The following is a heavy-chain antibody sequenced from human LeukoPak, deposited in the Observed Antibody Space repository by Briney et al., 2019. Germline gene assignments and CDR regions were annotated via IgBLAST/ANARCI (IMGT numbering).Heavy chain of an antibody. Sequence: GGSLRLSCAASGFTVSSNYMNWVRQAPGKGLEWVSMIYPNGNTFYTDSVKGRFTTSRDNSKNTLDLQMSSLRAEDTAVYYCARRGHGYGSPFDYWGQGTLVTVSS. CDR3: ARRGHGYGSPFDY. J-gene: IGHJ4*02. CDR1: GFTVSSNY. CDR2: IYPNGNT. V-gene: IGHV3-66*04. D-gene: IGHD5-18*01.